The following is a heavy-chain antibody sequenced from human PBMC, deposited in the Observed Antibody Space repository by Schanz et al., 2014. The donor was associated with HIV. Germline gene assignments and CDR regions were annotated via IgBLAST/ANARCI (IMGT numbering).Heavy chain of an antibody. D-gene: IGHD3-22*01. Sequence: EVQLLESGGGLVQPGGSLRLSCAASGFTFSTYAMNWVRQAPGKGLEWVSGISGSGGSTYYADSVKGRFTISRDNSNTTLYMQMNSLIVEDTAVYYCAKDMRNYYEWGHWFDPWGQGTLVTVSS. V-gene: IGHV3-23*01. J-gene: IGHJ5*02. CDR3: AKDMRNYYEWGHWFDP. CDR2: ISGSGGST. CDR1: GFTFSTYA.